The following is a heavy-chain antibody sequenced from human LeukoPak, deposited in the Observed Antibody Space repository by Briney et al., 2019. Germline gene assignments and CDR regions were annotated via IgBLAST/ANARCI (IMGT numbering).Heavy chain of an antibody. CDR2: IYYSGST. V-gene: IGHV4-31*03. Sequence: SETLSLTCTVSGGSISSGGYYWSWIRQHPGKGLEWIGYIYYSGSTYYNPSLKSRVTISVDTSKNQFSLKLSSVTAADTAVYYCARDSRSYGQPPAFAYWGQGTLVTVSS. J-gene: IGHJ4*02. CDR3: ARDSRSYGQPPAFAY. CDR1: GGSISSGGYY. D-gene: IGHD4-17*01.